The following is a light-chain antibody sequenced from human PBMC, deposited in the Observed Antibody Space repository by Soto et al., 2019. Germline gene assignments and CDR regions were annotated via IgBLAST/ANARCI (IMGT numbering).Light chain of an antibody. Sequence: EIVLTQSPATLSLSPGERATLSCRASQSVSSYLAWFQQKPGQAPRLLIYDASNRATGIPARFSGSGSGTDFTLTISSLEPEDFAVYYCQQRSNWRRTFGGGTKV. V-gene: IGKV3-11*01. CDR3: QQRSNWRRT. CDR2: DAS. CDR1: QSVSSY. J-gene: IGKJ4*01.